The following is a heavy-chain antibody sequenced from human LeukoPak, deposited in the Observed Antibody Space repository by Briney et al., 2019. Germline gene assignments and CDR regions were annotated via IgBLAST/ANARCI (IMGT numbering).Heavy chain of an antibody. Sequence: ASVKVSFKASGYTFTGYYMHWMRQAPGQGLEGMGWINPNSGGTNYSQKVQARVNMTRDLYMSTAYMEVRKMRSDDRAVYYCASDTGGWFDHWGQGTLVTVSS. V-gene: IGHV1-2*02. CDR3: ASDTGGWFDH. D-gene: IGHD3-10*01. CDR1: GYTFTGYY. CDR2: INPNSGGT. J-gene: IGHJ5*02.